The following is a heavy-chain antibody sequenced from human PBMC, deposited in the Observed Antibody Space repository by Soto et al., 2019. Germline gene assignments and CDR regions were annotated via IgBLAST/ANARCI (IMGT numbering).Heavy chain of an antibody. Sequence: GGSLRLSCAASGFTFSSYAMSWVRQAPGKGLEWVSAISGSGGSTYYADSVKGRFTISRDNSKNTVYLQMNSLRAEDTAVYYCAKDREQWSYYFDYWGQGTLVTVSS. CDR1: GFTFSSYA. J-gene: IGHJ4*02. CDR3: AKDREQWSYYFDY. CDR2: ISGSGGST. V-gene: IGHV3-23*01. D-gene: IGHD6-19*01.